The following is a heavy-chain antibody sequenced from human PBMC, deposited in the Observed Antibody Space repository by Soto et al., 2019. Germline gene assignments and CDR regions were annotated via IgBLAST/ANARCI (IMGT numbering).Heavy chain of an antibody. CDR2: INPNSGGT. CDR1: GYTFTGYY. Sequence: ASVKVSCKASGYTFTGYYMHWVRQAPGQGLEWMGWINPNSGGTNYAQKFQGRVTMTSDTSISTAYMELSRLRSDDTAVYYCARVLFDDYYCGMDVWGQGTTVTVSS. V-gene: IGHV1-2*02. CDR3: ARVLFDDYYCGMDV. J-gene: IGHJ6*02. D-gene: IGHD3-10*02.